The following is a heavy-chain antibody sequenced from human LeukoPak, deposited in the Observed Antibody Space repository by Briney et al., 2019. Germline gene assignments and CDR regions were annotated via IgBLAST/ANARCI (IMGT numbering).Heavy chain of an antibody. Sequence: GGSLRLSCVASGFDFNEMNWVRQAPGKEPEWVAYITSSGSSIYYSDSVKGRFTISRDNSKNTLYLQMNSLRAEDTAVYYCAKSHPGYCSSTSCYFSLVPGHDYWGQGTLVTVSS. D-gene: IGHD2-2*01. CDR2: ITSSGSSI. J-gene: IGHJ4*02. CDR3: AKSHPGYCSSTSCYFSLVPGHDY. V-gene: IGHV3-48*03. CDR1: GFDFNE.